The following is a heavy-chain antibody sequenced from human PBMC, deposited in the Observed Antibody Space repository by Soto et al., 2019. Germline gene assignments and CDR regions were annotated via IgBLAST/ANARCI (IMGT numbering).Heavy chain of an antibody. D-gene: IGHD6-19*01. CDR1: GYTYNSCG. CDR2: ISAYNGNT. CDR3: ARFYRSSGWYYFDY. Sequence: PSVKVSCKASGYTYNSCGISWVRQDTGQGLEWMGWISAYNGNTNYAQKLQGRVTMTTDTSTSTAYMELRSLRSDDTAVYYCARFYRSSGWYYFDYWGQGTLVTVSS. J-gene: IGHJ4*02. V-gene: IGHV1-18*01.